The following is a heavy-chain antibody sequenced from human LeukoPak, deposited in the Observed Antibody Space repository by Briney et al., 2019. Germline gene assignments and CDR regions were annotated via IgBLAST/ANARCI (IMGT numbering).Heavy chain of an antibody. V-gene: IGHV3-30*18. CDR1: GLTFSRYE. J-gene: IGHJ4*02. D-gene: IGHD6-13*01. CDR3: AKDSEQLAYYFDY. Sequence: GGSLRLSCAASGLTFSRYEIDWVRQAPGKGLEWVAGISNDGGNKYYAESVKGRFTISRDNSKNTLYLQMNSLRAEDTGVYYCAKDSEQLAYYFDYWGQGTLVTVSS. CDR2: ISNDGGNK.